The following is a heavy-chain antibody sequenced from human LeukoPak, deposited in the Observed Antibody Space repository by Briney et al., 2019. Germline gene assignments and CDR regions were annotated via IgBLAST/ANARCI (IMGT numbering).Heavy chain of an antibody. Sequence: ASVKVSCKASGYTFTGYYMHWVRQAPGQGLEWMGWINPNSGGTNYAQKFQGRVTMTRDTSISTAYMELSRLRSDDTAVYYCAREKGGDYYYYYGMDAWGQGTTVTVSS. CDR1: GYTFTGYY. CDR3: AREKGGDYYYYYGMDA. D-gene: IGHD4-17*01. V-gene: IGHV1-2*02. CDR2: INPNSGGT. J-gene: IGHJ6*02.